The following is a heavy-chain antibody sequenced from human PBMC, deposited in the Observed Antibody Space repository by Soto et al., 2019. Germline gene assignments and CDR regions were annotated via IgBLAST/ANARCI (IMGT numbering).Heavy chain of an antibody. Sequence: PGGSLRLSCAASGFTFSSYSMNWVRQAPGKGLEWVSYISSSSSTIYYADSVKGRFTISRDNAKNSLYLQMNSLRAEDTAVYYCATTRGLSWFDPWGQGTLVTVSS. CDR3: ATTRGLSWFDP. V-gene: IGHV3-48*01. D-gene: IGHD3-16*01. CDR1: GFTFSSYS. J-gene: IGHJ5*02. CDR2: ISSSSSTI.